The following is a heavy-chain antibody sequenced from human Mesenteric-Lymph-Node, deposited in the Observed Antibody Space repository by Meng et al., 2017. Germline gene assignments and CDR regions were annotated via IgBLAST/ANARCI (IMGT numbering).Heavy chain of an antibody. CDR3: ARVLYYDFWGGYYGPFDY. V-gene: IGHV1-18*01. CDR1: GYTFTSYG. D-gene: IGHD3-3*01. CDR2: ISAYNGNT. J-gene: IGHJ4*02. Sequence: SVKVSCKASGYTFTSYGISWVRQAPGQGREWMGWISAYNGNTNYAQKLQGRVTMTTDTSTSTAYMELRSLRSDDTAVYYCARVLYYDFWGGYYGPFDYWGQGTLVTVSS.